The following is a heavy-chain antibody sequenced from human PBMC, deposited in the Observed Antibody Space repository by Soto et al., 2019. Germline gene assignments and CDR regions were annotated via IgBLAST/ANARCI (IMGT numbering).Heavy chain of an antibody. D-gene: IGHD2-15*01. CDR3: AKGLYCSGGSCYSLADY. Sequence: PGGSLRLSCSASGFTFSSYAMSWVRQAPGKGLEWVSAISGSGGSTYYADSVKGRFTISRDNSKNTLYLQMNSLRAEDTAVYYCAKGLYCSGGSCYSLADYWGQATLVTVSS. J-gene: IGHJ4*02. CDR1: GFTFSSYA. CDR2: ISGSGGST. V-gene: IGHV3-23*01.